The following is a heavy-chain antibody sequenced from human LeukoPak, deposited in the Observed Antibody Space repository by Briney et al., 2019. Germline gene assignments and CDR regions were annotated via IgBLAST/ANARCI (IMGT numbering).Heavy chain of an antibody. D-gene: IGHD3-16*02. Sequence: GGSLRLSCTTSGFTVTNYWMHWVRQAPGKGLVWVSRINSDGSNTNYAGSVKGRFTISRDNARNTLYLQMNSLRAEDTAVYYCAGGLSDYHYTVGYWGQGTLVTVSS. CDR2: INSDGSNT. CDR1: GFTVTNYW. CDR3: AGGLSDYHYTVGY. V-gene: IGHV3-74*01. J-gene: IGHJ4*02.